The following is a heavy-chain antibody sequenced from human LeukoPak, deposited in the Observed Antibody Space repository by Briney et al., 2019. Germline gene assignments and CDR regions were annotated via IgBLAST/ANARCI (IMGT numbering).Heavy chain of an antibody. CDR1: GFTVSSNY. D-gene: IGHD3-22*01. J-gene: IGHJ6*02. Sequence: GGSLRLSCAASGFTVSSNYMGWVRQAPGKGLEWVSVIYSGGSTYYADSVKGRFTISRDNSKNTLYLQMNSLRAEDTAVYYCARDYRVSSGYYYYYYGMDVWGQGTTVTVSS. CDR2: IYSGGST. V-gene: IGHV3-66*01. CDR3: ARDYRVSSGYYYYYYGMDV.